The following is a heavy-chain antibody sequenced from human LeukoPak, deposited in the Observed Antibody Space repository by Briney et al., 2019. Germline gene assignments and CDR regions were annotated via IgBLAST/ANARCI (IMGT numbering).Heavy chain of an antibody. CDR3: ARDSKNLRRAFDI. J-gene: IGHJ3*02. CDR2: INPSGGST. V-gene: IGHV1-46*01. CDR1: GYTFTSYY. D-gene: IGHD4-17*01. Sequence: ASVKVSRKASGYTFTSYYMHWVRQAPGQGLEWMGIINPSGGSTSYAQKFQGRVTMTRDMSTSTVYMELSSLRSEDTAVYYCARDSKNLRRAFDIWGQGTMVTVSS.